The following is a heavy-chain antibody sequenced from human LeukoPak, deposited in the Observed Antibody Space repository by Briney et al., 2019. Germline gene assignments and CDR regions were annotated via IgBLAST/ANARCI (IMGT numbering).Heavy chain of an antibody. V-gene: IGHV4-59*01. Sequence: PSETLSLTCTASGGSISSYYWSWIRQPPGKGLEWIGYIYYSGSTNYNPSLKSRVTISVDTTTNQFSLKLSSVTAADTAVYYCARVPPYGSGSYGRWPNWFDPWGQGTLVTVSS. J-gene: IGHJ5*02. CDR3: ARVPPYGSGSYGRWPNWFDP. CDR1: GGSISSYY. D-gene: IGHD3-10*01. CDR2: IYYSGST.